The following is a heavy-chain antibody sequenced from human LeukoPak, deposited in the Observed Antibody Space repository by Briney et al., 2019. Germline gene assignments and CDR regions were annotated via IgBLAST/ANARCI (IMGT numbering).Heavy chain of an antibody. Sequence: GGSLRLSCAASGFTFSSHWMTWVRQAPGKGLEWVANIKEDGSKKNYVDSVKGRFTISRDNPKNSLYLQMNSLRAEDTAVYYCARDRHYYDSSGFDYWGQGTLVTVSS. CDR1: GFTFSSHW. V-gene: IGHV3-7*03. D-gene: IGHD3-22*01. CDR2: IKEDGSKK. CDR3: ARDRHYYDSSGFDY. J-gene: IGHJ4*02.